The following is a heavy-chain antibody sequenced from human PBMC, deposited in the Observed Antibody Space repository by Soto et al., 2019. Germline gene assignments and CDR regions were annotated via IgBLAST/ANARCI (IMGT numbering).Heavy chain of an antibody. CDR2: TTQDGSGK. Sequence: EVQLVESGGGLVQPGGSLRLSCVASVLAFSSWMSWVRQAPGKGLEWVAMTTQDGSGKHYVDSVKGRFTISRDSAKNSMYLQMNSLTVEDTAMYYCASLDTAMIKTAGYWGQGTQVTVSS. V-gene: IGHV3-7*01. CDR3: ASLDTAMIKTAGY. CDR1: VLAFSSW. D-gene: IGHD5-18*01. J-gene: IGHJ4*02.